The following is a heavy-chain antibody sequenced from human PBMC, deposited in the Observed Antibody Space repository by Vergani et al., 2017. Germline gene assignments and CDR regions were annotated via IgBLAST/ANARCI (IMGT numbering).Heavy chain of an antibody. CDR2: ISYDGDTT. D-gene: IGHD1-1*01. Sequence: HVQMVESGGGVVQPGRSLRLSCAVSGFRFSDYGMHWVRQAPGRGLEWVALISYDGDTTYYEDSVHGRFTISRDNYKNTLFLQMHSLRVEDTALYYCAKFPLNITTPDRGDFWGQGSLVTVSS. CDR1: GFRFSDYG. V-gene: IGHV3-30*18. J-gene: IGHJ4*02. CDR3: AKFPLNITTPDRGDF.